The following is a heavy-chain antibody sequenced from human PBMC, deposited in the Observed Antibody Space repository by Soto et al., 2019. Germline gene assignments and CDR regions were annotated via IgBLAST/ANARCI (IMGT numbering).Heavy chain of an antibody. Sequence: GGSLRLSCAASGFTFTNYWMHWVRQAPGKGLLWVSRINSDGSSTIYADSVRGRFTISRDNAKSTVYLQMNSLRAEDTAVYYCAREVFDYGDYDLDYWGQGTQVTVSS. D-gene: IGHD4-17*01. CDR3: AREVFDYGDYDLDY. J-gene: IGHJ4*02. CDR2: INSDGSST. V-gene: IGHV3-74*01. CDR1: GFTFTNYW.